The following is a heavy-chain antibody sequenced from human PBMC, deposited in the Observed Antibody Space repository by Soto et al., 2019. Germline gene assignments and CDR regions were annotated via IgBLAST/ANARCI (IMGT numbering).Heavy chain of an antibody. Sequence: ASVKVSCKASGGTFSSYAISWVRQAPGQGLEWMGGIIPIFGTANYAQKFQGRVTITADESTSTAYMELSSLRSEDTAVYYCARDSLSIAARPPLRYYYYGMDVWGQGTTVTV. D-gene: IGHD6-6*01. CDR3: ARDSLSIAARPPLRYYYYGMDV. CDR1: GGTFSSYA. J-gene: IGHJ6*02. CDR2: IIPIFGTA. V-gene: IGHV1-69*13.